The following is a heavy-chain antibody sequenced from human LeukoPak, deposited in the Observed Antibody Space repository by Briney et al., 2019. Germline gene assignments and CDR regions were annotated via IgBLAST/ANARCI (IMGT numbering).Heavy chain of an antibody. V-gene: IGHV3-74*01. J-gene: IGHJ3*02. D-gene: IGHD3-10*01. Sequence: GGSLRLSCAASGFTFSNYWMHWVRQAPGKGLVWVSRINPDGSSTDYADSVKGRFTISRDNAKNSVYLEMNDLRLEDTALYYCARDRSSGGAFDIWGRGTMVTVSS. CDR3: ARDRSSGGAFDI. CDR2: INPDGSST. CDR1: GFTFSNYW.